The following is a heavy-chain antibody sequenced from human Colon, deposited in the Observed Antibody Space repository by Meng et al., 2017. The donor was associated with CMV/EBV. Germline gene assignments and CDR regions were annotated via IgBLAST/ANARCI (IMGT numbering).Heavy chain of an antibody. Sequence: GESLKISCAAPGFTFITYSMSWVRQAPGKGLEWVASIGSGSSYIYYADSVKGRFTISRDNVKKSLYLQMDSLGAEDTAVYYCARIAYGLDVWGQGTTVTVSS. D-gene: IGHD3-16*01. V-gene: IGHV3-21*01. CDR1: GFTFITYS. CDR3: ARIAYGLDV. J-gene: IGHJ6*02. CDR2: IGSGSSYI.